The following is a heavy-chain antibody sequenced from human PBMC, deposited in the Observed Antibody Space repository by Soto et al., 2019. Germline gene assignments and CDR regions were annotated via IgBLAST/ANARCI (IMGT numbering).Heavy chain of an antibody. CDR2: ISNDGSNE. CDR1: GFTFRWFG. Sequence: PGGSLRLSCSGSGFTFRWFGRNWVRQAPGKGLEWVARISNDGSNEYYVDSVKGRFTIARDNAKNKLYLQMDSLRAEDTAVYYCAKGEVRGIIPSYFDYWGLGTLVTVSS. V-gene: IGHV3-30*18. D-gene: IGHD3-10*01. J-gene: IGHJ4*02. CDR3: AKGEVRGIIPSYFDY.